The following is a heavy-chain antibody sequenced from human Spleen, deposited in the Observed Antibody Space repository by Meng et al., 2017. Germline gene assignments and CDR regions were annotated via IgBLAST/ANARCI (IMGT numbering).Heavy chain of an antibody. J-gene: IGHJ5*02. CDR1: GGSISTSGYY. D-gene: IGHD6-19*01. CDR3: VRSSGWVRTGFDP. V-gene: IGHV4-39*01. CDR2: IGHSGTT. Sequence: LQLQESGPGLVKPSETLSLTCSVSGGSISTSGYYWGWIRQPPGKGLEWIGSIGHSGTTYYTPSLRRRVTVSIDTSKNQFSLEVTSVTAADTAVYYCVRSSGWVRTGFDPWGQGTLVTVSS.